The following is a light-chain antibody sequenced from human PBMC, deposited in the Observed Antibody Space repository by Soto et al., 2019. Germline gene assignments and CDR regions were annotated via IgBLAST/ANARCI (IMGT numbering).Light chain of an antibody. CDR3: KQALQTPRT. Sequence: DIVMTQSPLSLPVTPGEPASISCRSSQSLLHSNGYNYLDWYLQKPGQSPQLLIYLGSNRASGVPYRFSGSGSGTDFTLKISRVEAEDVGVYYCKQALQTPRTFGQGTKLEIK. J-gene: IGKJ2*01. CDR2: LGS. CDR1: QSLLHSNGYNY. V-gene: IGKV2-28*01.